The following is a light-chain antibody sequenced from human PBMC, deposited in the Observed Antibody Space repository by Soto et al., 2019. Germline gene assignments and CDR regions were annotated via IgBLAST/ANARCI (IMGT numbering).Light chain of an antibody. J-gene: IGLJ2*01. CDR1: SSDVGGYNY. Sequence: QSVLTQPASVSGSPGQSITISCTGTSSDVGGYNYVSWYQHNPGKGPKLMIYEVSNRPSGVSNRFSGSKSGNTASLTISGLQAEDEADYYCSSYTTSSTPVVFGGGTKLTVL. CDR2: EVS. V-gene: IGLV2-14*01. CDR3: SSYTTSSTPVV.